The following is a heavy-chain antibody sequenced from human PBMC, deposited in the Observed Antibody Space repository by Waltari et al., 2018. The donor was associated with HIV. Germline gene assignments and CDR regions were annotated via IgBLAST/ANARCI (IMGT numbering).Heavy chain of an antibody. D-gene: IGHD6-19*01. CDR2: IIPIFGTS. CDR3: SRMNEVAVAGTGFDAFDI. V-gene: IGHV1-69*01. J-gene: IGHJ3*02. Sequence: QVQLVQSGAEVKKPGSSVKVSCKASGGTFSSYAISWVRQAPGQGLEWLGGIIPIFGTSIYAQNFQGRVTITADESTSTAYMELSSLRSEDTAVYYCSRMNEVAVAGTGFDAFDILGQGTKVTVSS. CDR1: GGTFSSYA.